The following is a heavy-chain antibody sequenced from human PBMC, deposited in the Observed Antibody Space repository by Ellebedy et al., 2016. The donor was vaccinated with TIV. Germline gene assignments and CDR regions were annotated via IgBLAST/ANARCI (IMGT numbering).Heavy chain of an antibody. J-gene: IGHJ4*02. Sequence: GESLKISCAISGFTFTTYDMSWVRQAPGKGLEWVSVISSSGKYIYYGDSVKGRFTISRDSARESLYLHMNSLRADDTAVYYCARGRSFNWGQGTLVTVSS. D-gene: IGHD3-10*01. V-gene: IGHV3-21*04. CDR3: ARGRSFN. CDR1: GFTFTTYD. CDR2: ISSSGKYI.